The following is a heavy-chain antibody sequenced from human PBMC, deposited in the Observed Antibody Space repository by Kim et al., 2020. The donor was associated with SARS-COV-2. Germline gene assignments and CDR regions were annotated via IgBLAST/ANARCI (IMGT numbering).Heavy chain of an antibody. CDR3: AKSSAFFWFREGLNAF. J-gene: IGHJ3*01. V-gene: IGHV3-30*18. Sequence: GGSLRLSCGASGFTFNNYAMHWVRQAPGKGLEWVAVISYDGSIKYYADSLKGQFTVSRDSSHNTLYLQMRSLRPEDTALYYCAKSSAFFWFREGLNAF. D-gene: IGHD3-10*01. CDR1: GFTFNNYA. CDR2: ISYDGSIK.